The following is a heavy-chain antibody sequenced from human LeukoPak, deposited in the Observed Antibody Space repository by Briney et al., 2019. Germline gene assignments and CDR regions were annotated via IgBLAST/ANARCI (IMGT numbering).Heavy chain of an antibody. V-gene: IGHV3-53*01. CDR3: AGVRFSALDY. J-gene: IGHJ4*02. CDR1: GFSFRVYY. CDR2: IHSDGTT. Sequence: GGSLRLSCAASGFSFRVYYTSWVRQAPGKRLEWVAIIHSDGTTYYADSVKGRFTFSRDSSKNTLYLQMNSLIVEDTAVYYCAGVRFSALDYWGQGTLVTVSS. D-gene: IGHD6-25*01.